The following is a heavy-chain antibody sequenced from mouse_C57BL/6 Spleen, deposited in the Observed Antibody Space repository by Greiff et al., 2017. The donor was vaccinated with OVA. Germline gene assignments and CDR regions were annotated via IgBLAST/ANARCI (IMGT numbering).Heavy chain of an antibody. J-gene: IGHJ2*01. CDR3: ARITGTRYFDY. Sequence: VQLQQSGAELVMPGASVKLSCKASGYTFTSYWMHWVKQRPGQGLEWIGEIDPSDSYTNYNQKFKGKSTLTVDKSSSTAYMQLSSLTSEDSAAYYCARITGTRYFDYWGQGTTLTVSS. CDR2: IDPSDSYT. CDR1: GYTFTSYW. V-gene: IGHV1-69*01. D-gene: IGHD4-1*01.